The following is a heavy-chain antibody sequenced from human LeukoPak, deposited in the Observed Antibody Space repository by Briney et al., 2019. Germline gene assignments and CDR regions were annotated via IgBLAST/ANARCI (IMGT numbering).Heavy chain of an antibody. J-gene: IGHJ4*02. CDR3: ATTVPGYPDDYFDY. CDR2: TNQDGSKN. CDR1: GITLSNYG. D-gene: IGHD6-19*01. V-gene: IGHV3-7*01. Sequence: GGSLRLSCAVSGITLSNYGMSWVRQAPGKGLERVAHTNQDGSKNYYVDSLKGRFTISRDNAKNSLYLQMNSLRAEDTAVYYCATTVPGYPDDYFDYWGQGTLGTVSS.